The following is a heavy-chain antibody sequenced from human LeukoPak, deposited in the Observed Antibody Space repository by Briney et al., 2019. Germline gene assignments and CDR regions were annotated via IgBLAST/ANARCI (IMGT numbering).Heavy chain of an antibody. CDR3: ARRSEIQPGNFDY. J-gene: IGHJ4*02. CDR2: INPNSGGT. Sequence: ASVKVSCKASGYTFTGYYTHWVRQAPGQGLEWMGWINPNSGGTNYAQKFQGRVTMTRDTSISTAYMELSRLRSDDTAVYYCARRSEIQPGNFDYWGQGTLVTVSS. D-gene: IGHD5-18*01. CDR1: GYTFTGYY. V-gene: IGHV1-2*02.